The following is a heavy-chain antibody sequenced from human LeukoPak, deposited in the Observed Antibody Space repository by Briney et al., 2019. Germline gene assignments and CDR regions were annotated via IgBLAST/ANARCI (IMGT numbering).Heavy chain of an antibody. CDR3: ARGWEPYDAFDI. D-gene: IGHD1-26*01. J-gene: IGHJ3*02. CDR1: GFTFSRYW. CDR2: ISSDGSSL. V-gene: IGHV3-74*01. Sequence: GGSLRLSCEASGFTFSRYWMYWVRQAPGKGLVWVSRISSDGSSLSYADSVRGRFTISRDNAKNTLYLQMNSLRAEDTAVYYCARGWEPYDAFDIWGQGTMVTVSS.